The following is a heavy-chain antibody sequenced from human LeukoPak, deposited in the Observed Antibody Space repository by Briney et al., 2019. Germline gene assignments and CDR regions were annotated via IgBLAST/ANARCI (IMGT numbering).Heavy chain of an antibody. Sequence: PERSLRLSCAASGFAFSIYAIHWVRQAPGKGLEWVAVVSHDGSTKYYADSVKGRFTISRDNSKNTLYLQMNSLRAEDTAVYYCAKCSGGSCYREHFDYWGQGTLVTVSS. CDR3: AKCSGGSCYREHFDY. J-gene: IGHJ4*02. D-gene: IGHD2-15*01. CDR1: GFAFSIYA. CDR2: VSHDGSTK. V-gene: IGHV3-30*04.